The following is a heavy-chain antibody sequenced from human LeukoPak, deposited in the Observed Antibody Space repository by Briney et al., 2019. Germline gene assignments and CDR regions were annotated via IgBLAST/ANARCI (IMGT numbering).Heavy chain of an antibody. CDR3: AKDGSLRFLEWDEGYFDY. D-gene: IGHD3-3*01. V-gene: IGHV3-23*01. J-gene: IGHJ4*02. Sequence: GGSLRLSCAASGFTFSSYAMSWVRQAPGKGLEWVSAISGSGGSTYYADSVKGRFTISRDNSKNTLYLQMNSLRAEDTAVYYCAKDGSLRFLEWDEGYFDYWGQGTLVTVSS. CDR2: ISGSGGST. CDR1: GFTFSSYA.